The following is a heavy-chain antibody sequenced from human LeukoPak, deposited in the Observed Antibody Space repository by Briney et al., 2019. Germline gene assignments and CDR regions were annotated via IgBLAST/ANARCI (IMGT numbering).Heavy chain of an antibody. V-gene: IGHV3-23*01. J-gene: IGHJ4*02. CDR2: ISGSGGST. CDR3: AKDRPERYCSGGSCYNLDY. Sequence: GGSLRLSCAASGFTFSSYAMSWVRQAPGKGLEWVSAISGSGGSTYYADSVKGRFTISRDNSKNTLYLQMNSLRAEDTAVYYCAKDRPERYCSGGSCYNLDYWGQGTLVTVSS. D-gene: IGHD2-15*01. CDR1: GFTFSSYA.